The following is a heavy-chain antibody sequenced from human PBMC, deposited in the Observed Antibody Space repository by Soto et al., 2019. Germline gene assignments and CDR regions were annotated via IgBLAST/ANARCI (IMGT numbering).Heavy chain of an antibody. CDR2: ISYDGSNK. D-gene: IGHD3-3*01. CDR1: GFTFSSYG. CDR3: AKWARRDFWSGYYQGPPDGMDV. Sequence: PGGSLRLSCAASGFTFSSYGMHWVRQAPGKGLEWVAVISYDGSNKYYADSVKGRFTISRDNSKNTLYLQMNSLRAEDTAVYYCAKWARRDFWSGYYQGPPDGMDVWGQGTTVTVSS. J-gene: IGHJ6*02. V-gene: IGHV3-30*18.